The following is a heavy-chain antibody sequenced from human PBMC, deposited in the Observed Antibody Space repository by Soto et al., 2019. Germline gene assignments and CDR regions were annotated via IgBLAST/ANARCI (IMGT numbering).Heavy chain of an antibody. J-gene: IGHJ6*02. D-gene: IGHD3-3*01. CDR3: ARRTRFLERDYYYYGMDV. V-gene: IGHV1-69*13. CDR1: GGTFSSYA. Sequence: SVKVSCKASGGTFSSYAISWVRQAPGQGLEWMGGIIPIFGTANYVQKFQGRVTITADESTSTAYMELSSLRSEDTAVYYCARRTRFLERDYYYYGMDVWGQGTTVTVSS. CDR2: IIPIFGTA.